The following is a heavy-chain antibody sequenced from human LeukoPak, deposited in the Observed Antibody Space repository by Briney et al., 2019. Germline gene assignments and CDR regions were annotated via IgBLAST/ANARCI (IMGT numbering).Heavy chain of an antibody. CDR3: ARGYRAHQTFYSSHYFDY. Sequence: KPSETLSLTCAVYGGSFSGYYWNWISQPPGKGLEWIGEINHFGSTKYNPSLKSRVTISGDTSKKQFSLKVDSVTAADTAVYYCARGYRAHQTFYSSHYFDYWGQGTLVTVSS. J-gene: IGHJ4*02. D-gene: IGHD5-18*01. CDR1: GGSFSGYY. V-gene: IGHV4-34*01. CDR2: INHFGST.